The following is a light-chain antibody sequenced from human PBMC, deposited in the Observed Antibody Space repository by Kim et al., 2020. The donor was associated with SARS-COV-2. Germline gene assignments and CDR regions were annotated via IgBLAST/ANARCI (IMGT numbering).Light chain of an antibody. CDR2: RNN. V-gene: IGLV1-47*01. Sequence: QSVLTQPPSASGTPGQRVTISCSGSSSNIGSNYVYWYQQLPGTAPKLLIYRNNQRPSGVPDRFSGSKSGTSASLAISGLRSEDEADYYCAAWDDGLSGNYVFGTGTKVTVL. J-gene: IGLJ1*01. CDR3: AAWDDGLSGNYV. CDR1: SSNIGSNY.